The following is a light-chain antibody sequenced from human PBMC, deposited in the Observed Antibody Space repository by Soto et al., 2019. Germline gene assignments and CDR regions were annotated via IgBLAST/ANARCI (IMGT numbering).Light chain of an antibody. Sequence: EIVLTQSPGTLSLSPGERATLSCRASQSVSSSYLAWYQQKPGQAPRLLIYGASSRATGIPDRFSGSGSGTDFTLTISRLEPEGFGVYYCQQYGSSPRTFGQGTKLAIK. CDR1: QSVSSSY. J-gene: IGKJ2*01. V-gene: IGKV3-20*01. CDR3: QQYGSSPRT. CDR2: GAS.